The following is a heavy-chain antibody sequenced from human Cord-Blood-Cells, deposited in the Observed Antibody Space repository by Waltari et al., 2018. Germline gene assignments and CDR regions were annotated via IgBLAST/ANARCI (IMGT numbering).Heavy chain of an antibody. CDR2: IYWDDDK. CDR3: AHRRWSDIFDY. V-gene: IGHV2-5*02. J-gene: IGHJ4*02. D-gene: IGHD3-9*01. CDR1: GFSPSPSGVG. Sequence: QITLKESGPTLVKPTPTLPLTCTFSGFSPSPSGVGVGWFRQTPGKALEWLALIYWDDDKRDSPSLKSRLTITKDTSKNQVVLTMTNMDPVETATYYCAHRRWSDIFDYWGQGTLVTVSS.